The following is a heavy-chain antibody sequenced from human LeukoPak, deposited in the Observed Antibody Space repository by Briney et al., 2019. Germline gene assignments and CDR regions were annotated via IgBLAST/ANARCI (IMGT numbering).Heavy chain of an antibody. Sequence: SVKVSCKASGGTFSSYAISWLRQAPGQGLEWMGGIIPIFGTANYAQKFQGRVTITADESTSTAYMELSSLRSEDTAVYYCARDRDSSWSYYYYYGMDVWGQGTTVTVSS. CDR3: ARDRDSSWSYYYYYGMDV. CDR1: GGTFSSYA. D-gene: IGHD6-6*01. J-gene: IGHJ6*02. CDR2: IIPIFGTA. V-gene: IGHV1-69*13.